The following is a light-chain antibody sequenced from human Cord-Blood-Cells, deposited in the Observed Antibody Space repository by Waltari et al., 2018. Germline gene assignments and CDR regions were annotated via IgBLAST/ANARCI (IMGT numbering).Light chain of an antibody. CDR2: AAS. CDR1: QSISSY. Sequence: DIQMTQSPSSLSASVGHRVTISSPASQSISSYLNWYQQKPGKAPNVLIYAASCGHSGVPASFSGSRSGTDFTLTISSLQPDDFATYYCQQGYSTPLTFGGGTEGEIK. V-gene: IGKV1-39*01. CDR3: QQGYSTPLT. J-gene: IGKJ4*01.